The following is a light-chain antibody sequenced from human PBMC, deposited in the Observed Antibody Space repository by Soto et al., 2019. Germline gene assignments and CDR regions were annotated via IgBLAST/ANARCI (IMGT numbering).Light chain of an antibody. CDR3: QQYGSSPPIT. Sequence: EIVLTQSPGTLSLSPGERATLSCRAIQSVSSSYLAWYQQKPGQAPRLLIYGASSRATGIPDRFSGSGSGTDFTLTISRLEPEDFAVYYCQQYGSSPPITFGGGTKVDI. CDR2: GAS. CDR1: QSVSSSY. V-gene: IGKV3-20*01. J-gene: IGKJ4*01.